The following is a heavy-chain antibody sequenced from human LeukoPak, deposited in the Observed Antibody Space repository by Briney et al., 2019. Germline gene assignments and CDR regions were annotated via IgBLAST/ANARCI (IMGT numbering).Heavy chain of an antibody. V-gene: IGHV3-23*01. CDR1: GFAFSSYA. Sequence: PGGSLRLSCAASGFAFSSYAMSWVRQAPGKGLEWVSAISGSGGSTYYADSVKGRFTISRDNSKNTLYLQMNSLRAEDTAVYYCTREAAVAGLFDYWGQGTLVTVSS. D-gene: IGHD6-19*01. J-gene: IGHJ4*02. CDR2: ISGSGGST. CDR3: TREAAVAGLFDY.